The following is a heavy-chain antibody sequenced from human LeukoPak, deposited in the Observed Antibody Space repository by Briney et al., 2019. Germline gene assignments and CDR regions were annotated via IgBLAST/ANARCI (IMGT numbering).Heavy chain of an antibody. Sequence: GGSLRLSCAASGFTFSSYSMNWVRQAPGKGLEWVSYISSSSSTIYYADSVKGRFTISRDNAKNSLYLQMNSLRAEDTAVYYCARVLRHQQPYYYYYGMDVWGRGTTVTVSS. D-gene: IGHD1/OR15-1a*01. CDR3: ARVLRHQQPYYYYYGMDV. CDR2: ISSSSSTI. V-gene: IGHV3-48*01. CDR1: GFTFSSYS. J-gene: IGHJ6*02.